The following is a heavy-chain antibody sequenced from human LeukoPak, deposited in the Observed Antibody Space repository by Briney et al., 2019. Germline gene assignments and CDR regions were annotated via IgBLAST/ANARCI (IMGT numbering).Heavy chain of an antibody. V-gene: IGHV3-23*01. CDR1: GFTFNNYA. Sequence: GGSLRLSCAASGFTFNNYAMNWVRQAPGAGLEWVSAISGSGGSTYYADSVKGRFTISRDISKNTLHLQMSSLRAEDTAVYYCARQRYSNDYVLDVWGQGTTVTVSS. CDR3: ARQRYSNDYVLDV. CDR2: ISGSGGST. D-gene: IGHD6-13*01. J-gene: IGHJ6*02.